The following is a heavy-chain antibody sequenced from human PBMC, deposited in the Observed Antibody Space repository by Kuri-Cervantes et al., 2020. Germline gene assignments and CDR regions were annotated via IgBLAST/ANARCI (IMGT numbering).Heavy chain of an antibody. CDR3: AKDMGLGTPNFDY. J-gene: IGHJ4*02. CDR1: GFTFTFYW. Sequence: GESLKISCAASGFTFTFYWMTWVRQAPGKGLERVADIKQDGSEKYYVDSVRGRFTISRDNAKNSLYLQMNSLRTEDTAWYYCAKDMGLGTPNFDYWGQGTLVTVSS. CDR2: IKQDGSEK. V-gene: IGHV3-7*03. D-gene: IGHD4/OR15-4a*01.